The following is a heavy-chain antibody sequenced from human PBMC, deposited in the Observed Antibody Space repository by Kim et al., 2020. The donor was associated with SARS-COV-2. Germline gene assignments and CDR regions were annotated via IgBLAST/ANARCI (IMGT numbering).Heavy chain of an antibody. D-gene: IGHD6-13*01. Sequence: SQTLSLTCAISGDSVSSNSAAWNWIRQSPSRGLEWLGRTYYRSKWYNDYAVSVKSRITINPDTSKNQFSLQLNSVTPEDTAVYYCARDHSSSPNGGYYFDYWGQGTLVTVSS. CDR2: TYYRSKWYN. J-gene: IGHJ4*02. V-gene: IGHV6-1*01. CDR1: GDSVSSNSAA. CDR3: ARDHSSSPNGGYYFDY.